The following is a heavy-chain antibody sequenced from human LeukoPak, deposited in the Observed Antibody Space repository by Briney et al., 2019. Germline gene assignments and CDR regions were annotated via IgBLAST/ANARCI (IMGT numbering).Heavy chain of an antibody. D-gene: IGHD3-16*01. J-gene: IGHJ4*02. V-gene: IGHV3-7*01. CDR1: GFTFGSYW. CDR2: IKQDESEK. CDR3: ARDKGGIGHYFDY. Sequence: GGSLRLSCAASGFTFGSYWMSWVRQAPGKGLEWVANIKQDESEKYYVDSVKGRFTISRDNAKNSLYLQMNSLRSEDTAVYYCARDKGGIGHYFDYWGQGTLVTVSS.